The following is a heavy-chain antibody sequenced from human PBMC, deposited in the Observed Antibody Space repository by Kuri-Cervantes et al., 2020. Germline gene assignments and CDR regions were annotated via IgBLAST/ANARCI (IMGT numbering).Heavy chain of an antibody. CDR2: INNSGST. CDR3: ARGDTVDAFDI. Sequence: SQTLSLTCAVYGGSFSGYYWSWIRQPPGKGLEWIGEINNSGSTYYNPSLKSRVTISVDTSKNQFSLKLSSVTAADTAVYYCARGDTVDAFDIWGQGTMVTVSS. V-gene: IGHV4-34*01. D-gene: IGHD2-2*02. J-gene: IGHJ3*02. CDR1: GGSFSGYY.